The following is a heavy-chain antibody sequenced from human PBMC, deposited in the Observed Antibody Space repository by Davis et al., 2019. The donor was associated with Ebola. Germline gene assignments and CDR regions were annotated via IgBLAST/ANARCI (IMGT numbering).Heavy chain of an antibody. Sequence: GESLKISCAASGITFSSYAMHWVRQAPGKGLAWVAVISYDGSNKYYADSVKGRFTISRDNAKNSLYLQLNTLRDEDTAVYFCVSAGWDHWGQGTLVTVSS. V-gene: IGHV3-30-3*01. CDR3: VSAGWDH. J-gene: IGHJ4*02. CDR2: ISYDGSNK. CDR1: GITFSSYA. D-gene: IGHD2-15*01.